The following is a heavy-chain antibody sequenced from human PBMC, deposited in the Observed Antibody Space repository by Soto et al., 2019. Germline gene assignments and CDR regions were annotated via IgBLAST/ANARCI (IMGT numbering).Heavy chain of an antibody. J-gene: IGHJ6*02. CDR3: AREADYYGSGSYYSYYYYYGMAV. CDR2: IYYSGST. V-gene: IGHV4-59*01. D-gene: IGHD3-10*01. CDR1: GGSISSYY. Sequence: QVQLQESGPGLVKPSETLSLTCTVSGGSISSYYWSWIRQPPGKGLEWIGYIYYSGSTNYNPSLKSRVTISVDTSKNQFSLKLSSVTAADTAVYYCAREADYYGSGSYYSYYYYYGMAVWGQGTTVTVSS.